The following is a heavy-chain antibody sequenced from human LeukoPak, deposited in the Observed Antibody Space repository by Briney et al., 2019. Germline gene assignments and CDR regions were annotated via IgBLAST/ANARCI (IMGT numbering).Heavy chain of an antibody. V-gene: IGHV3-23*01. D-gene: IGHD3-10*01. CDR1: GFTFSSYA. CDR3: ARDRDTMVRGARWFDP. J-gene: IGHJ5*02. Sequence: PGGSLRLSCAASGFTFSSYAMSWVRQAPGKGLEWVSAISGSGGSTYYADSVKGRFTISRDNAKNSLYLQMNSLRAEDTAVYYCARDRDTMVRGARWFDPWGQGTLVTVSS. CDR2: ISGSGGST.